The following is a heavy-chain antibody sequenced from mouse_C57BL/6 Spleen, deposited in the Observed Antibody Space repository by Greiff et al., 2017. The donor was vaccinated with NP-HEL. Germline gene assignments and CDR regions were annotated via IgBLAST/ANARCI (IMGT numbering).Heavy chain of an antibody. J-gene: IGHJ3*01. CDR1: GYAFTNYL. D-gene: IGHD1-1*01. CDR3: AREITTKGFAY. V-gene: IGHV1-54*01. CDR2: INPGSGGT. Sequence: VQLQQSGAELVRPGTSVKVSCKASGYAFTNYLIEWVKQRPGQGLEWIGVINPGSGGTNYNEKFKGKATLTADKSSSTAYMQLSSLTSEDSAVYCCAREITTKGFAYWGQGTLVTVSA.